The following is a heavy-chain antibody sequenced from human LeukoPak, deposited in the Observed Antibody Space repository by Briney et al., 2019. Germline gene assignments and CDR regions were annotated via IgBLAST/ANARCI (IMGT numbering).Heavy chain of an antibody. D-gene: IGHD3-22*01. CDR1: GLTLSNVW. CDR3: TQGSGQYYDY. J-gene: IGHJ4*02. Sequence: GGSPRLSCAVSGLTLSNVWMNRVRQAPGKGLEWVGRIKSKTAGGTTDFAAPVKGRFTISRDDSKNTLYLQMNSLTSEDTAVYYCTQGSGQYYDYWGQGTLVTVSS. V-gene: IGHV3-15*07. CDR2: IKSKTAGGTT.